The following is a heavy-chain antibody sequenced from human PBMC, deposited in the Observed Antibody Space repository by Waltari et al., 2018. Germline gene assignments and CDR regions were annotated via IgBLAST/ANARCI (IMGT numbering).Heavy chain of an antibody. Sequence: EVQLLESGGGLVQPGGSLRLSCAASGFTFSSYAMSWVRQAPGKGLEWVSAISGSGGSTYYADSGKGRFTISRDNSKNTLYLQMNSLRAEDTAVYYCAKDGYDFWSGYYQVSWGQGTLVTVSS. V-gene: IGHV3-23*01. CDR2: ISGSGGST. CDR3: AKDGYDFWSGYYQVS. CDR1: GFTFSSYA. J-gene: IGHJ4*02. D-gene: IGHD3-3*01.